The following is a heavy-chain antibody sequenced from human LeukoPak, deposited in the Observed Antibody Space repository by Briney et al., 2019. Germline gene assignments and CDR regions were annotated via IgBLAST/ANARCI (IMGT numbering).Heavy chain of an antibody. CDR1: GFTFSSYS. Sequence: GGSLRLSCAASGFTFSSYSMNWVRQAPGKGLEWVSSISSSSSYIYYADSVKGRFTISRDNAKNTLYLQMNSLRAEDTAVYYCAKDDLIRIAARLDYWGQGTLVTVSS. V-gene: IGHV3-21*04. J-gene: IGHJ4*02. CDR2: ISSSSSYI. D-gene: IGHD6-6*01. CDR3: AKDDLIRIAARLDY.